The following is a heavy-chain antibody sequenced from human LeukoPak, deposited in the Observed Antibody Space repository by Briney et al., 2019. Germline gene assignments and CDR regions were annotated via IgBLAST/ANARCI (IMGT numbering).Heavy chain of an antibody. CDR1: GYTFTGYY. V-gene: IGHV1-2*02. D-gene: IGHD3-10*01. J-gene: IGHJ5*02. CDR2: INPNSGGT. Sequence: ASVKVSCKGSGYTFTGYYMHWVRQAPGQGLEWMGWINPNSGGTNYAQKFQGRVTMTRDTSISTAYMELSRLRSDDTAVYYCARDYMVLGVSFSPRWFDPWGQGTLVTVSS. CDR3: ARDYMVLGVSFSPRWFDP.